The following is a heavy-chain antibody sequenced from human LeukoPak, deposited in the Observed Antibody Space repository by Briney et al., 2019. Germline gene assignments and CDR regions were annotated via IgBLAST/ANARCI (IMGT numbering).Heavy chain of an antibody. CDR2: ISSDGGNE. CDR3: ARTGTVLRYFD. D-gene: IGHD3-9*01. J-gene: IGHJ4*02. Sequence: GGSLRLSCAASGFTFDTYSIHWVRQAPGKGLEWVAVISSDGGNEYYADSVKGRFTISRDNSKNMLYLQMNSLRPEDTAVYYCARTGTVLRYFDWGQGTLVTVSS. CDR1: GFTFDTYS. V-gene: IGHV3-30-3*01.